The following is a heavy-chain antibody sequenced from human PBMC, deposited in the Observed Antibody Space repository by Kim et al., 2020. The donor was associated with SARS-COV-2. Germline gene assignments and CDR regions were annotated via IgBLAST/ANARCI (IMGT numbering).Heavy chain of an antibody. CDR3: AKDIEQLVRSYYYGMDV. J-gene: IGHJ6*02. Sequence: GGSLRLSCAASGFTFGDYAMHWVRQAPGKGLEWVSGISWNSGSIGYADSVKGRFTISRDNAKNSLYLQMNSLRAEDTALYYCAKDIEQLVRSYYYGMDVWGQGTTVTVSS. CDR1: GFTFGDYA. CDR2: ISWNSGSI. V-gene: IGHV3-9*01. D-gene: IGHD6-6*01.